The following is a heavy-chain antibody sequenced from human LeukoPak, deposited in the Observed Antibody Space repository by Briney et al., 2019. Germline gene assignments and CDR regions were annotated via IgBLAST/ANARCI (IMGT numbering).Heavy chain of an antibody. J-gene: IGHJ5*02. Sequence: GGSLRLSCVGSGFTFSGYSMNWVRQAPGKGLEWVSHISSSSSSSTKYYADSVKGRFIISRDNAKNSLYLQMNSLRAEDTAVYYCARVAGSGWYWFDLWGQGTLVTVSS. D-gene: IGHD6-19*01. CDR3: ARVAGSGWYWFDL. V-gene: IGHV3-48*04. CDR1: GFTFSGYS. CDR2: ISSSSSSSTK.